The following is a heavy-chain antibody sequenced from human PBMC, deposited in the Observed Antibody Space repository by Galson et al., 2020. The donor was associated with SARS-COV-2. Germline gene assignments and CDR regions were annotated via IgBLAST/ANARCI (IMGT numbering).Heavy chain of an antibody. CDR1: GGTFSSYA. Sequence: ASVTVSCKASGGTFSSYAISWVRQAPGQGLEWSGGIIPIFGTANYAQKFQGRVTITTDESTSTAYMELSSLRSEDTAVYYCASLSAAAGNLDYWGQGTLVTVSS. CDR3: ASLSAAAGNLDY. D-gene: IGHD6-13*01. CDR2: IIPIFGTA. V-gene: IGHV1-69*05. J-gene: IGHJ4*02.